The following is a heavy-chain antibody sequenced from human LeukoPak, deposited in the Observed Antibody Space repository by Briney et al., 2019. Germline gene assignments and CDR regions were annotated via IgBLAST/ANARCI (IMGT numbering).Heavy chain of an antibody. J-gene: IGHJ4*02. V-gene: IGHV4-59*01. CDR1: GGSISSYY. CDR3: ARAAGYSSGYFDY. Sequence: SETLSLTCTVSGGSISSYYWSWIRQPPGQGLEWIGYIYYSGSTNYNPSLKSRVTISVDTSKNQFSLKLSSVTAADTAVYYCARAAGYSSGYFDYWGQGTLVTVSS. CDR2: IYYSGST. D-gene: IGHD6-19*01.